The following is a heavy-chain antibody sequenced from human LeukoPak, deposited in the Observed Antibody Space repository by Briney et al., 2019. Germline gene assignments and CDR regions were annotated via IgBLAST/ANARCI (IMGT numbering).Heavy chain of an antibody. CDR3: ARLCPGTARYYFDS. CDR2: IRYGGNT. V-gene: IGHV4-39*01. J-gene: IGHJ4*02. D-gene: IGHD1-1*01. Sequence: SETLSLTCTASGGSISSNNYYWGWVRQPPGKGLEWIGSIRYGGNTYYNPSLKSRVTISVDTSKNQFSLKLSSVAAADTAVYYCARLCPGTARYYFDSWGQGTLVTVSS. CDR1: GGSISSNNYY.